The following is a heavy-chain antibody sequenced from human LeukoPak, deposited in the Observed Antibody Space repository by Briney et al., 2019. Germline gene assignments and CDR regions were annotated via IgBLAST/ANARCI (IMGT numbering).Heavy chain of an antibody. J-gene: IGHJ3*02. D-gene: IGHD2-2*01. Sequence: PGGSLRLSCAASGFTFSSYAMSWVRQAPGKGLEWVSAISGSGGSTYYADSVKGRFTISRDNSKNTLYLQMNSLRAEDTAVYYCAKSVVVPAAAWDAFDIWGQGTMVTVSS. CDR2: ISGSGGST. CDR3: AKSVVVPAAAWDAFDI. CDR1: GFTFSSYA. V-gene: IGHV3-23*01.